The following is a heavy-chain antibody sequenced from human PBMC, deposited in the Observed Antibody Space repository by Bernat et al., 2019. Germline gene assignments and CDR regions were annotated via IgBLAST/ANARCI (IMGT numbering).Heavy chain of an antibody. V-gene: IGHV2-70*01. CDR2: IDWDDDK. CDR1: GFSLSTSGMC. Sequence: QVTLRESGPALVKPTQTLTLTCTFSGFSLSTSGMCVSWIRQPPGKALEWLALIDWDDDKYYSTSLKSRLTISKDTSKSQVVLTMTNMDPVDTATYYCARIRWGYDILTGYYKVLDAFDIWGQGTMVTVSS. J-gene: IGHJ3*02. CDR3: ARIRWGYDILTGYYKVLDAFDI. D-gene: IGHD3-9*01.